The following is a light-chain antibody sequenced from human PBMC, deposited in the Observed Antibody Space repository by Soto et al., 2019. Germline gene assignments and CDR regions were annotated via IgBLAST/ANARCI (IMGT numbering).Light chain of an antibody. CDR3: QKYDAAPWT. CDR1: QVIRDS. V-gene: IGKV1-27*01. J-gene: IGKJ1*01. CDR2: AAS. Sequence: DIEMTQSPSSLSASVGDRVTITYRASQVIRDSLAGFQQKPGRVPRLLIYAASDLQSGVPSRFSGSGSGTDFTLTISSLQPEDVANYYCQKYDAAPWTFGQGTKVEIK.